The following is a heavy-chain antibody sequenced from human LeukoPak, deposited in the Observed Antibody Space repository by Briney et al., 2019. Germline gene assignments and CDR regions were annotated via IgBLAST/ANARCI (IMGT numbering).Heavy chain of an antibody. J-gene: IGHJ5*02. D-gene: IGHD2-2*01. CDR2: INVNSGGT. CDR3: ARDRRDIVVVPAAMGYGGFDP. CDR1: GYTFTDDY. V-gene: IGHV1-2*02. Sequence: ASLKVSCKASGYTFTDDYIHWVRQAPGQGLEWMGWINVNSGGTNYAQKFCARVTMTRDTSISTAYMELSRLRSDDTAVFYCARDRRDIVVVPAAMGYGGFDPWGQGTLVTVSS.